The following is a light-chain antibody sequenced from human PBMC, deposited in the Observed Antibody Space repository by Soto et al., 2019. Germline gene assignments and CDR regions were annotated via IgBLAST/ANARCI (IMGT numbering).Light chain of an antibody. CDR2: GSS. Sequence: IVMTQSPATLSVSPGEGVTLSCRASENVGTNLAWYQQKPGQAPRLLIYGSSTRATGIPATFSGSGSGTEFTLTISSLQSAYSAIYYCQQYNNWGLSFGGGTKVDIK. V-gene: IGKV3D-15*01. CDR3: QQYNNWGLS. CDR1: ENVGTN. J-gene: IGKJ4*01.